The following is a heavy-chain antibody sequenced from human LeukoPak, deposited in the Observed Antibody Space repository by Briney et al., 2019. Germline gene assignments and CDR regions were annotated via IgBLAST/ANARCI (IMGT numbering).Heavy chain of an antibody. Sequence: PGGSLRLSCAASGFTFSSYGMHWVRQAPGKGLEWVSVIYSGGSTYYADSVKGRFTISRDNSKNTLYLQMNSLRAEDTAVYYCARGSYYFRTGVDYWGQGTLVTVSS. D-gene: IGHD3-16*01. CDR1: GFTFSSYG. CDR2: IYSGGST. J-gene: IGHJ4*02. V-gene: IGHV3-53*01. CDR3: ARGSYYFRTGVDY.